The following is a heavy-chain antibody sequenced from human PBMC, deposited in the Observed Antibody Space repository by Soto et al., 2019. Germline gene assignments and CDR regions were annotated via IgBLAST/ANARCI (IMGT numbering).Heavy chain of an antibody. D-gene: IGHD1-26*01. CDR3: ARALKYSGSYYFDY. V-gene: IGHV4-34*01. CDR2: INHSGST. CDR1: GGSFSGYY. J-gene: IGHJ4*02. Sequence: SETLSLTCAVYGGSFSGYYWSWIRQPPGKGLEWIGEINHSGSTNYNPSLKSRVTISVDTSKNQFSLKLSSVTAADTAVYYCARALKYSGSYYFDYWGQGTLVTVSS.